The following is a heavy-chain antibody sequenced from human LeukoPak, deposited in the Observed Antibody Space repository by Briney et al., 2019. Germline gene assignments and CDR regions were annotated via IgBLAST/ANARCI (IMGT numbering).Heavy chain of an antibody. V-gene: IGHV4-30-4*08. J-gene: IGHJ4*02. CDR3: ARGLGFIRYFDY. D-gene: IGHD3-10*01. Sequence: SETLSLTCTVSGGSISSDDHYWSWLRQPPGKGLERIGYIYSGRTSYNPSLKSRVSLSVDASENQFSLQLTSVTAADTAVYYCARGLGFIRYFDYWGRGTLVTVSS. CDR1: GGSISSDDHY. CDR2: IYSGRT.